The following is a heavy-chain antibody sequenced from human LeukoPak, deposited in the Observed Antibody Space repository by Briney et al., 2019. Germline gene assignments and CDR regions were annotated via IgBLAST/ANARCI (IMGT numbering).Heavy chain of an antibody. CDR3: AKDPALLWFGELRAVLDDY. V-gene: IGHV3-23*01. CDR2: ISGSGGGT. D-gene: IGHD3-10*01. CDR1: GFTFSSYA. Sequence: PGGSLRLSCAASGFTFSSYATTWVRHAPWKRLEWVSTISGSGGGTYYADSVKGRFTISRDNSKNTLFLQMNSLRAEDTAVYYCAKDPALLWFGELRAVLDDYWGQGTLVTVSS. J-gene: IGHJ4*02.